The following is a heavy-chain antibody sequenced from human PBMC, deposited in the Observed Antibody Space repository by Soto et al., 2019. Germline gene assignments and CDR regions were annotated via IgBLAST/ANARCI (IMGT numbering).Heavy chain of an antibody. CDR2: IVVGSGNT. Sequence: QMQLVQSGPEVKKPGTSVKVSCKASGFTFTSSTMQWVRQARGQRLEWVGWIVVGSGNTNYAQKFQGRVTITRDMSTSTAYMGLSSLRSEDTAVYYRAAGKYDFWSGYDYWGQGTQVTVSS. D-gene: IGHD3-3*01. CDR3: AAGKYDFWSGYDY. V-gene: IGHV1-58*02. CDR1: GFTFTSST. J-gene: IGHJ4*02.